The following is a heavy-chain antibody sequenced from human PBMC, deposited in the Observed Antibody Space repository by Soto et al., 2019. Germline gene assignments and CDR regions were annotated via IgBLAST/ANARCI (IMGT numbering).Heavy chain of an antibody. CDR1: GYTFINYH. CDR3: AKSPRGEMATD. CDR2: INTYNGMT. V-gene: IGHV1-18*01. J-gene: IGHJ4*02. Sequence: QVQLVQSGGEVKKPGASVTVSCKASGYTFINYHIPWGRQAPGQGLEWLAWINTYNGMTDYAQRFQGRVTMTRETSTSTAYMELRNLGSDDTAVYFCAKSPRGEMATDWGQGTLVTVSS. D-gene: IGHD5-12*01.